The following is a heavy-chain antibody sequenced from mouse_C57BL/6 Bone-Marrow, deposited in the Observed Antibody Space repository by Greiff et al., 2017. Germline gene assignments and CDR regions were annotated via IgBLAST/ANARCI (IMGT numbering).Heavy chain of an antibody. V-gene: IGHV2-9*01. CDR3: ASLGEYYGSSPWCAY. CDR2: IWGGGST. D-gene: IGHD1-1*01. Sequence: QVQLKESGPGLVAPSQSLSITCTVSGFSLTSYGVDWVRQPPGKGLEWLGVIWGGGSTNYNSALMSRLSISKDNSKSQVFLKKNSLQTDDTAMYYGASLGEYYGSSPWCAYWGQGTLVTVSA. CDR1: GFSLTSYG. J-gene: IGHJ3*01.